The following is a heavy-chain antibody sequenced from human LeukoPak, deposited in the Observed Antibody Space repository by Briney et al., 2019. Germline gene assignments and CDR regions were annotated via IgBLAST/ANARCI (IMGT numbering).Heavy chain of an antibody. Sequence: GESLKISFKGSGYSFTSYWIGWVRQMPGKGLEWMGIIYPSDSDTKYSPSFQGQVTISVDKSISAAYLQWSSLKASDTAIYYCARRTGRSGYGIWGPGTMVTVSS. CDR3: ARRTGRSGYGI. D-gene: IGHD3-22*01. J-gene: IGHJ3*02. V-gene: IGHV5-51*01. CDR2: IYPSDSDT. CDR1: GYSFTSYW.